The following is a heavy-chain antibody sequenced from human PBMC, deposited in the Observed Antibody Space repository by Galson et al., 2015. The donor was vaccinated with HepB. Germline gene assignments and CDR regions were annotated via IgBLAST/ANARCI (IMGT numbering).Heavy chain of an antibody. Sequence: SLRLSCAASGFTFSSYAMHWVRQAPGKGLEWVSSVSASGGGAHYADSVKGRFAVSRDNSKNTLYLQMNSLRAEDTAVYYCAKPPWTVFGVVSRKSYYFDHWGRGTPVTVSS. D-gene: IGHD3-3*01. V-gene: IGHV3-23*01. CDR2: VSASGGGA. CDR3: AKPPWTVFGVVSRKSYYFDH. CDR1: GFTFSSYA. J-gene: IGHJ4*02.